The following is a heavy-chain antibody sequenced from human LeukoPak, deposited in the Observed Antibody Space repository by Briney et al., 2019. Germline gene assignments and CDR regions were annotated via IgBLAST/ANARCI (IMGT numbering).Heavy chain of an antibody. J-gene: IGHJ5*02. D-gene: IGHD4-17*01. CDR3: ASGVTTGQGFDP. Sequence: GESLKISCKGSGYSLGRYWIAWVRQMPGKGLEWMGRIDPSDSYTNYSPSFQGHVTISADKSISTAYLQWSSLKASDTAMYYCASGVTTGQGFDPWGQGTLVTVSS. V-gene: IGHV5-10-1*01. CDR2: IDPSDSYT. CDR1: GYSLGRYW.